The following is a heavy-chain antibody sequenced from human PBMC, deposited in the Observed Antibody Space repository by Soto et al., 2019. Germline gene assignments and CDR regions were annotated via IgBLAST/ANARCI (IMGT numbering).Heavy chain of an antibody. CDR2: ISSSGDRV. D-gene: IGHD1-1*01. CDR1: GITFSSYY. V-gene: IGHV3-21*01. Sequence: EAQLVESGGGLVKPGGSLRLSCAGSGITFSSYYMNWIRQAQGKGLEWVSSISSSGDRVFYAYSVKGRFTISRDNAESSLYLQMDSLRGDDPAVYYCAGTHDSLDYWGQGTLVTVSS. J-gene: IGHJ4*02. CDR3: AGTHDSLDY.